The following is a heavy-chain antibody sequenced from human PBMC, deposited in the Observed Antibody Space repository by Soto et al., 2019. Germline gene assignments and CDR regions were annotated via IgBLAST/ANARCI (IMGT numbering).Heavy chain of an antibody. J-gene: IGHJ6*02. V-gene: IGHV3-30*18. CDR1: GFTFRNYG. D-gene: IGHD2-8*02. Sequence: QVHLVESGGGVVQPGGSLRLSCEGSGFTFRNYGIHWVRQAPDKGLEWVAVVSYDGNKKYYGDSVKGRFTISRDNSKTSVYLQMNSLRPEDTAVYYCAKDRSLGYCSGGDCYYYYGMDVWGQVTTVTVSS. CDR3: AKDRSLGYCSGGDCYYYYGMDV. CDR2: VSYDGNKK.